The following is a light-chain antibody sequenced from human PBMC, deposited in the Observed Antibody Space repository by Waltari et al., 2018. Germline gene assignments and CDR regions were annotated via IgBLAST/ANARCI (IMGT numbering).Light chain of an antibody. CDR1: QSVSCRC. CDR3: QRDGSSLWT. CDR2: GAS. V-gene: IGKV3-20*01. Sequence: EIVLTQSPGTLSLSPGDRGTLSCRASQSVSCRCLGRYDQKFGQAPGVDICGASSRATGFPDRFSGSVSGTDCTLTISGLEAEDCAECACQRDGSSLWTFGQGTKVEVK. J-gene: IGKJ1*01.